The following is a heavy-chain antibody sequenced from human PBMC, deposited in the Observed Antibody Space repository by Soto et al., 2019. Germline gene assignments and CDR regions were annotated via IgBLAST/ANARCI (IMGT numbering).Heavy chain of an antibody. CDR2: INDSGST. Sequence: QVQLQQWGAGLLKPSETLSLTCAVYGGSFSGYYWSWIRQPPGKGLEWIGEINDSGSTNYNPSLKSRVTISVDTSKNQFTLKLSSVTAADTAVYYCARIIAARPYWGQGTLVTVSS. J-gene: IGHJ4*02. CDR3: ARIIAARPY. CDR1: GGSFSGYY. D-gene: IGHD6-6*01. V-gene: IGHV4-34*01.